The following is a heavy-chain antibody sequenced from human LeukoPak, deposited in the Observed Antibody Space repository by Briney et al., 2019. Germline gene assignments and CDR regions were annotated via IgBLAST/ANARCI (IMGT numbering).Heavy chain of an antibody. CDR1: GYTLTELS. CDR2: FDPEDGET. D-gene: IGHD3-10*01. V-gene: IGHV1-24*01. CDR3: AALGMVRGVIKNWFDP. Sequence: GASVTVSCKVSGYTLTELSMHWVRQAPGKGLEWMGGFDPEDGETIYAQKFQGRVTMTEDTSTDTAYMELSSLRSEDTAVYYCAALGMVRGVIKNWFDPWGQGTLVTVSS. J-gene: IGHJ5*02.